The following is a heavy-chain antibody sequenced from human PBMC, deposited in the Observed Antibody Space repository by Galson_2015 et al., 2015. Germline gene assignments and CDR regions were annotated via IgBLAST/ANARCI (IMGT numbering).Heavy chain of an antibody. V-gene: IGHV3-49*04. D-gene: IGHD3-9*01. J-gene: IGHJ3*02. CDR3: TRVRYNYDILTGLEI. CDR1: GFTFGDYA. Sequence: SLRLSCAASGFTFGDYAMSWVRQAPGKGLEWVDFIRSKAYGGTTEYAASVKGRFTISRDDSKSIAYLQMNSLKTEDTAVYYCTRVRYNYDILTGLEIWGQGTMVTVSS. CDR2: IRSKAYGGTT.